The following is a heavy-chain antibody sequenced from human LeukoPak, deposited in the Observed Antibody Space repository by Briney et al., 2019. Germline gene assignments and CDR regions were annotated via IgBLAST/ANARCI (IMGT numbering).Heavy chain of an antibody. CDR2: IYYSGST. J-gene: IGHJ5*02. CDR3: ARDAPYYYDSSGYWFDP. V-gene: IGHV4-39*07. D-gene: IGHD3-22*01. CDR1: GGSISSSSYY. Sequence: SETLSLTCTVSGGSISSSSYYWGWIRQPPGKGLEWIGSIYYSGSTYYNPSLKSRVTISVDTSKNQFSLKLSSVTAADTAVYYCARDAPYYYDSSGYWFDPWGQGTLVTVSS.